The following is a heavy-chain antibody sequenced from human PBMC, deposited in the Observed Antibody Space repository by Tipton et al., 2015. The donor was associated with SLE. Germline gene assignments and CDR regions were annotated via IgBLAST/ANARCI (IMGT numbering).Heavy chain of an antibody. V-gene: IGHV4-59*08. CDR3: ARQGAVAGFDY. CDR2: IYYSGST. J-gene: IGHJ4*02. D-gene: IGHD6-19*01. CDR1: GGSISSYY. Sequence: TLSLTCTVSGGSISSYYWSWIRHPPGKGLEWIGYIYYSGSTNYNPSLKSRVTISVDTSKNQFSLKLSSVTAADTAVYYCARQGAVAGFDYWGQGTLVTVSS.